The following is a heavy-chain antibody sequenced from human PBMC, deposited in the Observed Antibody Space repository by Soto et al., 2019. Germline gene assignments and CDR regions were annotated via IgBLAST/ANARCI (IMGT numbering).Heavy chain of an antibody. CDR3: ARDDYDYVWGSTPDAFDI. J-gene: IGHJ3*02. Sequence: EVQLVESGGGLVQPGGSLRLSCAASGFTFSSYSMNWVRQAPGKGLEWVSYISSSSSTIYYADSVKGRFTISRDNAKNSLYLQMNSLRDEDTAVYYCARDDYDYVWGSTPDAFDIWGQGTMVTVSS. CDR1: GFTFSSYS. V-gene: IGHV3-48*02. D-gene: IGHD3-16*01. CDR2: ISSSSSTI.